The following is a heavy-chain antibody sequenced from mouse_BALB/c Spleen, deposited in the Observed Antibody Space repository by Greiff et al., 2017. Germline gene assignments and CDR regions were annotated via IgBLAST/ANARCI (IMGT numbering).Heavy chain of an antibody. CDR3: ARNTIRYAMDY. Sequence: VKVEESGPGLVQPSQSLSITCTVSGFSLTSYGVHWVRQSPGKGLEWLGVIWSGGSTDYNAAFISRLSISKDNSKSQVFFKMNSLQANDTAIYYCARNTIRYAMDYWGQGTSVTVSS. J-gene: IGHJ4*01. V-gene: IGHV2-2*02. D-gene: IGHD2-12*01. CDR1: GFSLTSYG. CDR2: IWSGGST.